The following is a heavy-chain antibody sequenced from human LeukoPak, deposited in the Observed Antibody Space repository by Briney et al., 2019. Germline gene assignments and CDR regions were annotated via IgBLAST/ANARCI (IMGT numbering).Heavy chain of an antibody. CDR1: GFTFSNYG. D-gene: IGHD1-26*01. J-gene: IGHJ3*02. Sequence: GGSLRLSCAASGFTFSNYGMHWVRQAPGKGLEWVASIRYDGFNKYYADSLKGRFTISRDNSKNTLYLQMNSLRAVDTAVYYCAKKTIVGATVDAFDIWGQGTMVIVSS. CDR2: IRYDGFNK. CDR3: AKKTIVGATVDAFDI. V-gene: IGHV3-30*02.